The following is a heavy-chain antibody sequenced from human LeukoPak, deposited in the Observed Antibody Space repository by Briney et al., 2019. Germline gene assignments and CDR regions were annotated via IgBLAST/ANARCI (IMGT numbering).Heavy chain of an antibody. Sequence: GGSLRLSCAASGFTFSSYAMSWVRQAPGKGLEWVSAISGSGGSTYYADSVKGRFTISRDNSKNTLYLQMNSLRAEDTAVYYCARFRGRIAAAGTVYFDYWGQGTLVTVSS. D-gene: IGHD6-13*01. V-gene: IGHV3-23*01. CDR1: GFTFSSYA. CDR3: ARFRGRIAAAGTVYFDY. CDR2: ISGSGGST. J-gene: IGHJ4*02.